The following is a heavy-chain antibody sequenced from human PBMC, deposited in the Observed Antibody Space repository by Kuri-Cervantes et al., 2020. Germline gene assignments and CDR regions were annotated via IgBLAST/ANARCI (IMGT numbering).Heavy chain of an antibody. CDR3: ARDRGGQWELPHHDAFDI. Sequence: GGSLRLSCAASGFTVSSNYMSWVRQAPGKGLEWVSVIYSGGSTYYADSVKGRFTISRDNSKDTLYLQMNSLRAEDTAVYYCARDRGGQWELPHHDAFDIWGQGTMVTVSS. D-gene: IGHD1-26*01. J-gene: IGHJ3*02. V-gene: IGHV3-66*01. CDR2: IYSGGST. CDR1: GFTVSSNY.